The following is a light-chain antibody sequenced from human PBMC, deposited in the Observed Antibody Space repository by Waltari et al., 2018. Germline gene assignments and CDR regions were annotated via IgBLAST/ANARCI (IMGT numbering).Light chain of an antibody. Sequence: QSVLTQPPSASGTPGQRVTIPCSRSSPNIGSNTVNWYQQPPGTAPKRLIYSNNQRPSGVPDRFSGSKSGTSASLAISGLQSEDEADYYCAAWDDSLNGYVFGTGTKVTVL. CDR1: SPNIGSNT. CDR2: SNN. V-gene: IGLV1-44*01. J-gene: IGLJ1*01. CDR3: AAWDDSLNGYV.